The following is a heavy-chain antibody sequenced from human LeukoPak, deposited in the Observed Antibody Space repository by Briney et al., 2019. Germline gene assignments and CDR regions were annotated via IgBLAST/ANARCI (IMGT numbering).Heavy chain of an antibody. CDR3: TRDPRLSLY. J-gene: IGHJ4*02. D-gene: IGHD2-21*01. Sequence: GGSLRLPCAASGFTFSDHYMSWIRQAPGKGLEWLSYIGGSGSNIQYADSVKGRFTISRDNRKNVLHLQMNSLRDEDTAVYYCTRDPRLSLYWGQGTLVTVSS. CDR2: IGGSGSNI. V-gene: IGHV3-11*01. CDR1: GFTFSDHY.